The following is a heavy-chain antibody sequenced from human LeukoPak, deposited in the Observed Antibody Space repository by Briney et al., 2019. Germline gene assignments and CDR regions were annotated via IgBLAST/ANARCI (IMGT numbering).Heavy chain of an antibody. CDR3: ARDLSDTRGGYFDY. CDR1: DVSISNYY. Sequence: PSDTLSLTCTVSDVSISNYYWSWIRQPPGRGLEWIGYMYYIGSTNYNPSLKSRVTISVDTSKNQFSLKLSSVTAADTAVYFCARDLSDTRGGYFDYWGQGTLVTVSS. CDR2: MYYIGST. J-gene: IGHJ4*02. V-gene: IGHV4-59*01. D-gene: IGHD3-16*01.